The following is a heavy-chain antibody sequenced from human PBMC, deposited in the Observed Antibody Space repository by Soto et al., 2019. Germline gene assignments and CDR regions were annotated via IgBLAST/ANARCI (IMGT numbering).Heavy chain of an antibody. V-gene: IGHV3-33*01. Sequence: PGGSLRLSCAASGFTFSSYGMHWVRQAPGKGLEWVAVIWYDGSNKYYADSVKGRFTISRDNSKNTLYLQMNSLRAEDTAVYYCARDSGYDFWSGYSPPWFDPWGQGTLVTVPS. CDR1: GFTFSSYG. D-gene: IGHD3-3*01. CDR2: IWYDGSNK. CDR3: ARDSGYDFWSGYSPPWFDP. J-gene: IGHJ5*02.